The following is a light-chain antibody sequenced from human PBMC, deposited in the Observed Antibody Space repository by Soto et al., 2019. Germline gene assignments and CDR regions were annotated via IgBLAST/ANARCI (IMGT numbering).Light chain of an antibody. CDR3: QQYVTSSPRT. CDR2: GIS. J-gene: IGKJ1*01. Sequence: EVVLTHSPGTLSLSPGERSTLSCRASQSVSSRYLALFQQKPGQAPRLLMYGISRRATGIPDRFSGSGSGTDFTLTITRLEPEDFAVYYCQQYVTSSPRTFGQGTKVDIK. CDR1: QSVSSRY. V-gene: IGKV3-20*01.